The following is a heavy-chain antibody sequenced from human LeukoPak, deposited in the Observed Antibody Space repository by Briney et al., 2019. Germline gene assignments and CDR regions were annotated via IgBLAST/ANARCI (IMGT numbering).Heavy chain of an antibody. D-gene: IGHD3-10*01. CDR2: IYYSCSP. J-gene: IGHJ3*02. CDR1: GGSISSTNYY. CDR3: TRRFAPSRNDAFDI. V-gene: IGHV4-39*01. Sequence: AETLSLTCTVSGGSISSTNYYWGWIRQPPGKEQEWIGSIYYSCSPSYNPSLKSRVTISVDTSKNQFSLKLSSVNASDTAVYYCTRRFAPSRNDAFDIWGQGTMVTVSS.